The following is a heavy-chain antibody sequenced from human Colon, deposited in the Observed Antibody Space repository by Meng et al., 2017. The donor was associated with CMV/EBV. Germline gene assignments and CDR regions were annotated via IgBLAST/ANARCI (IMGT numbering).Heavy chain of an antibody. CDR3: ARSGGVAYYGMDV. D-gene: IGHD3-16*01. J-gene: IGHJ6*02. CDR2: IYYSGGT. Sequence: GSLRLSCAVSGGSMSNYYWSWIRQAPGKGLEWIGYIYYSGGTNYNPSLRSRVTISVDASKNQFSLKLSSVTAADTAVYYCARSGGVAYYGMDVWGQGTTVTVSS. V-gene: IGHV4-59*01. CDR1: GGSMSNYY.